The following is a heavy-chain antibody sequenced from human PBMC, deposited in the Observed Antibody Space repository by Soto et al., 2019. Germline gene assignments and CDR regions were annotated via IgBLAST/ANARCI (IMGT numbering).Heavy chain of an antibody. Sequence: GGSLRLSCAASGFTFSSYWMSWVRQAPGKGLEWVANIKQDGSEKYYVDSVKGRFTISRDNAKNSLYLQMNSLRAEDTAVYYCARLPPPYYDILTVYNETDYWGQGTLVTVSS. CDR2: IKQDGSEK. V-gene: IGHV3-7*05. CDR3: ARLPPPYYDILTVYNETDY. J-gene: IGHJ4*02. CDR1: GFTFSSYW. D-gene: IGHD3-9*01.